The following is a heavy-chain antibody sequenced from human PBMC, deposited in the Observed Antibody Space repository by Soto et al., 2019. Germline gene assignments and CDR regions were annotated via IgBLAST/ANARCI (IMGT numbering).Heavy chain of an antibody. CDR1: GFTFSSYG. D-gene: IGHD1-1*01. J-gene: IGHJ4*02. Sequence: QVQLVESGGGVVQPGRSLRLSCAASGFTFSSYGMHWVRQAPGKGLEWVTVISYDGNVAYYADSVKGRFTISRDTSKNTLYLQMNSLRTEDTAMYYCAKEGPITNCYFDYWGQGTLVTVSS. V-gene: IGHV3-30*18. CDR3: AKEGPITNCYFDY. CDR2: ISYDGNVA.